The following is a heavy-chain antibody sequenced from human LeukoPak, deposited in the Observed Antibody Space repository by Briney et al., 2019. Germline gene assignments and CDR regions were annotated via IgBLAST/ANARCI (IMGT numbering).Heavy chain of an antibody. V-gene: IGHV1-18*01. D-gene: IGHD1-1*01. CDR3: ARAGNAWNAYHDF. CDR1: AYTFNNNG. CDR2: ISAYTGNT. J-gene: IGHJ4*02. Sequence: AAVTVSFTSSAYTFNNNGISWVRQAPGQGLEWMGWISAYTGNTNYSQNFQGRVTMTADTSASTASMELRNLRSDDTAVYYCARAGNAWNAYHDFWGQGTLVTVSS.